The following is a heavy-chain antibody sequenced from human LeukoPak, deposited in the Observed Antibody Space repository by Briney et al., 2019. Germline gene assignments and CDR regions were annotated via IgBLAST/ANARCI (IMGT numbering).Heavy chain of an antibody. D-gene: IGHD3-22*01. CDR2: IYYSGST. CDR1: GGSISSYY. V-gene: IGHV4-59*08. Sequence: SETLSLTCTVSGGSISSYYWSWIRQPPGKGLEWIGYIYYSGSTNYNPSLKSRVTISVDTSKNQFSLKLSSVTAADTAVYYCARANAITMIVVVIPDAFDIWGQGTMVTVSS. CDR3: ARANAITMIVVVIPDAFDI. J-gene: IGHJ3*02.